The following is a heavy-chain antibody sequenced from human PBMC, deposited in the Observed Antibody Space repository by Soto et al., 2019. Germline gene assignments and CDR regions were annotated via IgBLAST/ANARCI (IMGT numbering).Heavy chain of an antibody. CDR1: GGSISSFY. CDR2: IYTSGIT. V-gene: IGHV4-4*07. D-gene: IGHD6-19*01. CDR3: ARVWMVGTVLGSWFDA. J-gene: IGHJ5*02. Sequence: QLQESGPGLVKPSETLSLTCTVSGGSISSFYWSWIRQPAGKGLEWIGRIYTSGITNYNPSLKSRVTLSLDTSKNQFSLKLRSVTAADTAVYYCARVWMVGTVLGSWFDAWGQGTLVTVSS.